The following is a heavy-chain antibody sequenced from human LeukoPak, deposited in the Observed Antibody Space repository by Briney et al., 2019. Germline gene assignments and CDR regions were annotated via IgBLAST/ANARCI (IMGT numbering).Heavy chain of an antibody. J-gene: IGHJ4*02. CDR1: GGSISSYY. CDR3: ARAGYYDSSGPPPFDY. D-gene: IGHD3-22*01. V-gene: IGHV4-59*12. Sequence: PSETLSLTCTVSGGSISSYYWSWIRQPPGKGLELIGYIYYSGSTNYNPSLKSRVTISVDTSKNQFSLKLSPVTAADTAVYYCARAGYYDSSGPPPFDYWGQGTLVTVSS. CDR2: IYYSGST.